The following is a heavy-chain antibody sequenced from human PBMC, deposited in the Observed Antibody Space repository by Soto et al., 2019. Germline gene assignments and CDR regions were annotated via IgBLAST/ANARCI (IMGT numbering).Heavy chain of an antibody. V-gene: IGHV1-46*01. CDR1: GYNFTTYG. CDR2: IKPSARST. CDR3: ARLALYDSSGFYPSHQNPFDY. J-gene: IGHJ4*02. Sequence: ASVKVSCKASGYNFTTYGISWVRQAPGQGLEWMGVIKPSARSTTHAQKFQGRVTMTTDMSTGTVYMELSSLKSDDTAFYYCARLALYDSSGFYPSHQNPFDYWGQGTLVTVSS. D-gene: IGHD3-22*01.